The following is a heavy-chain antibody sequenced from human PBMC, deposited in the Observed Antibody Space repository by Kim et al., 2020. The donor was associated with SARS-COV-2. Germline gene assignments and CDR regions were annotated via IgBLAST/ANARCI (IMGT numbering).Heavy chain of an antibody. D-gene: IGHD3-10*01. Sequence: GGSLRLSCAASGFTFSSYSMNWVRQAPGKGLEWVSSISSSSSYIYYADSVKGRFTISRDNAKNSLYLQMNSLRAEDMAVYYCARSWYYGSGSYYPYWYFDLWGRGTLVTVSS. CDR1: GFTFSSYS. CDR3: ARSWYYGSGSYYPYWYFDL. CDR2: ISSSSSYI. V-gene: IGHV3-21*01. J-gene: IGHJ2*01.